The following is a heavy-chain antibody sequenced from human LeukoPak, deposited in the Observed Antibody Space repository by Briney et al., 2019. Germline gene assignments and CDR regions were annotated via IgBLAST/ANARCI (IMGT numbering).Heavy chain of an antibody. CDR3: AKVSVPGTDKAFGY. Sequence: GGSLRLSCAASGFTFSDYAMSWVRQAPGKGLEWVSAISGSGDDTYYADSVKGRFTISRDNSKNTLYLQMNSLRAEDSAVYYCAKVSVPGTDKAFGYWGQGTLVAVSS. CDR1: GFTFSDYA. V-gene: IGHV3-23*01. CDR2: ISGSGDDT. D-gene: IGHD1-26*01. J-gene: IGHJ4*02.